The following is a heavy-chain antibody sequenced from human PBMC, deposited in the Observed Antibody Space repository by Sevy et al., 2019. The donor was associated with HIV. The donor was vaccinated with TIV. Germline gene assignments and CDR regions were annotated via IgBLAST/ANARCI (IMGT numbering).Heavy chain of an antibody. CDR1: GFTFSSYG. CDR2: IWYDGDIK. CDR3: ARDSDPGTGADY. D-gene: IGHD1-1*01. V-gene: IGHV3-33*01. Sequence: GGSLRLSCAASGFTFSSYGMHWVRQAPGKGLEWVAVIWYDGDIKYYAEFVKGRFTISRDNGKNTVYLQMNSRRAEDTAVYYCARDSDPGTGADYWGQGTLVTVSS. J-gene: IGHJ4*02.